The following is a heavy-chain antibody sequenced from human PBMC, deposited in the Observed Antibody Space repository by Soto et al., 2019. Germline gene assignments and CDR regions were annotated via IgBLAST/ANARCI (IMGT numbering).Heavy chain of an antibody. CDR2: IKSKTDGGTT. J-gene: IGHJ4*02. D-gene: IGHD6-13*01. V-gene: IGHV3-15*01. CDR3: TTETLLGLSSSCHDY. CDR1: GFTFSNAW. Sequence: GGSLRLSCAASGFTFSNAWMSWVRQAPGKGLEWVGRIKSKTDGGTTDYAAPVKGRFTISRDDSKNTLYLQMNSLKTEDTAVYYCTTETLLGLSSSCHDYWGQGTLVTVSS.